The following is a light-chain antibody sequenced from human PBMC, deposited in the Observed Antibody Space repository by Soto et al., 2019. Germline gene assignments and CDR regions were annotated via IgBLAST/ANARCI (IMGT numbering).Light chain of an antibody. CDR1: QSISTY. J-gene: IGKJ2*01. CDR2: AAS. Sequence: DIQMTQSPSSLSASVGDRVTITCRASQSISTYLNWYLQKPGKAPVLLIYAASRLQSGVPSRFNGSGSGTDFTLTINSLQPEDFATYYCQHSYTTPLTFGQGTKLEIK. CDR3: QHSYTTPLT. V-gene: IGKV1-39*01.